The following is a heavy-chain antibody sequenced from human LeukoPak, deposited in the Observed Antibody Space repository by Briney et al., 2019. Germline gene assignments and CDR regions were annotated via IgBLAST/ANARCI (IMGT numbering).Heavy chain of an antibody. CDR1: GGTFSSYA. D-gene: IGHD6-6*01. J-gene: IGHJ6*03. Sequence: SVKVSCKASGGTFSSYAISWVRQAPGQGLEWMGGIIPIFGTANYAQKFQGRVTITADESTSTAYMELSSLRSEDTAVYYCAILYSSSTYYYYYMDVWGKETTVAVSS. CDR2: IIPIFGTA. CDR3: AILYSSSTYYYYYMDV. V-gene: IGHV1-69*01.